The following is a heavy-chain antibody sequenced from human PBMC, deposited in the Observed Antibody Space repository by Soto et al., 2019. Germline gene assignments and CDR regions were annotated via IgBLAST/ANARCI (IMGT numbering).Heavy chain of an antibody. J-gene: IGHJ4*02. D-gene: IGHD3-22*01. CDR3: ARDHTYYYDSSGYYYFDY. V-gene: IGHV3-21*01. CDR1: GFTFSSYS. Sequence: GGSLRLSCSASGFTFSSYSMNWVRQAPGKGLKWVSSISSSSSYIYYADSVRGQFTISRDNAKNSLYLQMNSLRAEDTAVYYCARDHTYYYDSSGYYYFDYWGQGTLVTVSS. CDR2: ISSSSSYI.